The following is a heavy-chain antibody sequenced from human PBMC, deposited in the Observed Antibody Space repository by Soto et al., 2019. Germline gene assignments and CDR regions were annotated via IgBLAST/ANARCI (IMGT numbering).Heavy chain of an antibody. CDR3: AKGEMATIRNSFDP. CDR1: AFSLTSCS. V-gene: IGHV3-23*01. D-gene: IGHD5-12*01. CDR2: LSRSGGAT. Sequence: PVGSLRLSCVTSAFSLTSCSMSWVRQTPGKGLEWVSALSRSGGATYYADSVKGRFTISRDTSTNTLYLQMSNLRVEDTAIYYCAKGEMATIRNSFDPWGQGTLVTVSS. J-gene: IGHJ5*02.